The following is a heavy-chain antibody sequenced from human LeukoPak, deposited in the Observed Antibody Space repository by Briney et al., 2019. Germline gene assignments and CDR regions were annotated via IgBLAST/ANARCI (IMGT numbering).Heavy chain of an antibody. Sequence: GGSLRLSCAASGFTFSSYAMSWVRQAPGKGLEWVSTISGSGGSTYYADSVKGRFTISRDNAKNTLYLQMNSLRAEDTAVYYCAVMVRGVIIRAFDYWGQGTLVTVSS. CDR1: GFTFSSYA. CDR2: ISGSGGST. D-gene: IGHD3-10*01. CDR3: AVMVRGVIIRAFDY. V-gene: IGHV3-23*01. J-gene: IGHJ4*02.